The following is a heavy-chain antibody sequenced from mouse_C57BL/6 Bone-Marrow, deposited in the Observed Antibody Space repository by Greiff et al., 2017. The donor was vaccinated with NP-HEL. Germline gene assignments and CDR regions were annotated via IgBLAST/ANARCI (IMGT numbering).Heavy chain of an antibody. CDR2: ISNGGGST. CDR1: GFTFSDYY. V-gene: IGHV5-12*01. D-gene: IGHD1-1*01. Sequence: EVKVVESGGGLVQPGGSLKLSCAASGFTFSDYYMYWVRQTPEKRLEWVAYISNGGGSTYYPDTVKGRFTISRDNAKNTLYLQMSRLKSEDTAMYYCARHRDYGSSYDYYAMDYWGQGTSVTVSS. CDR3: ARHRDYGSSYDYYAMDY. J-gene: IGHJ4*01.